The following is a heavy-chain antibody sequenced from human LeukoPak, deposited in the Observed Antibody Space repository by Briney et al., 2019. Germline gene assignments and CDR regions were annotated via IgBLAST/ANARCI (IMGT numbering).Heavy chain of an antibody. V-gene: IGHV3-53*01. Sequence: GGSLRLSCAASGFSVINNYMSWVRQAPGKGLEWVSVIYEGESTYYADSAKGRFTITRDNSKNTLYLQMNSLRAEDTAVYYCAREESGSYFRYWGQGTLVTVSS. J-gene: IGHJ4*02. CDR1: GFSVINNY. D-gene: IGHD1-26*01. CDR3: AREESGSYFRY. CDR2: IYEGEST.